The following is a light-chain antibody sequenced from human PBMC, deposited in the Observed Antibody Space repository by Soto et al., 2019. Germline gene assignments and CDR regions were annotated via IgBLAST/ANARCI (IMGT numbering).Light chain of an antibody. CDR2: ASS. CDR1: QDVDNNF. CDR3: HQYYSSIT. V-gene: IGKV3-20*01. Sequence: EIVLTQSPGTLSLSPGEGATLSCRASQDVDNNFLAWYQQRPGQAPRLLSYASSRRATGIPSRFSGSGSETYFTLTISRVGPEDIAVYFCHQYYSSITFGGGTEVEVK. J-gene: IGKJ4*01.